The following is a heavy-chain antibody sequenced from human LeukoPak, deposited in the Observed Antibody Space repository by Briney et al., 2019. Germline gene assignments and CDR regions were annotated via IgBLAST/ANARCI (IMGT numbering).Heavy chain of an antibody. J-gene: IGHJ5*02. Sequence: GASVKVSCKASGYTFTGYYMHWVRQAPGQGLEWMGWINPNSGGTNYAQKFQGRVTMTRDTSISTAYMELSRLRSDDTAVYYCARGQQWLVRGDNWFDPWGQGTLVTVSS. D-gene: IGHD6-19*01. CDR1: GYTFTGYY. CDR2: INPNSGGT. V-gene: IGHV1-2*02. CDR3: ARGQQWLVRGDNWFDP.